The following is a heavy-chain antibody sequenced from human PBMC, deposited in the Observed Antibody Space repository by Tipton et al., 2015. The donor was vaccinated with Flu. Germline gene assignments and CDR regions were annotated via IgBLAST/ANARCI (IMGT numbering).Heavy chain of an antibody. V-gene: IGHV1-2*02. Sequence: QVQLVQSGAEVKKPGASVKVSCKASGYTLAGYYFHWVRQAPGQGLEWMGWINPNTGGTNYAQKFQGRVTMTRDPSITTAYMELSRLRSDDTAVYYCFIVIVVSATPLYWGQGTMVTVSS. CDR1: GYTLAGYY. J-gene: IGHJ4*02. D-gene: IGHD2-15*01. CDR2: INPNTGGT. CDR3: FIVIVVSATPLY.